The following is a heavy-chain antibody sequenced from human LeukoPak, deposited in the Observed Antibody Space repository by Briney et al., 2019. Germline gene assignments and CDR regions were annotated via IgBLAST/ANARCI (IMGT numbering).Heavy chain of an antibody. Sequence: GGSLRLSCAASGFTFSSYAMSWVRQAPGKGLEWVSGISGNGGGTYYADSVKGRFTISRDNSRNALYLQMNSLRAEDTAIYYCAKVAPFLRGKGWFDPWGQGTLVTVSS. CDR2: ISGNGGGT. CDR3: AKVAPFLRGKGWFDP. V-gene: IGHV3-23*01. J-gene: IGHJ5*02. D-gene: IGHD5-12*01. CDR1: GFTFSSYA.